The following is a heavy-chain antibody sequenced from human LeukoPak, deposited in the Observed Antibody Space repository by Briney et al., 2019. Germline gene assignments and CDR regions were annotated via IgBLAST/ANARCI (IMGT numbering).Heavy chain of an antibody. J-gene: IGHJ6*02. CDR2: IYYGGST. Sequence: PSETLSLTCTVSGGSISTYYWSWIRQPPGKGLEWIGYIYYGGSTNYNPSLKSRVTISVDTSKNQFSLKLSSVTAADTAMYYCARDGRIAVAGFYYYYGMDVWGQGTTVTVSS. V-gene: IGHV4-59*01. CDR1: GGSISTYY. CDR3: ARDGRIAVAGFYYYYGMDV. D-gene: IGHD6-19*01.